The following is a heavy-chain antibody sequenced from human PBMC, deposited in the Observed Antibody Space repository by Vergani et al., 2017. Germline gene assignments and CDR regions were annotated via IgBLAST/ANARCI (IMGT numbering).Heavy chain of an antibody. D-gene: IGHD3-3*01. J-gene: IGHJ6*02. CDR3: ARDKARYYDFWSGGDYYYYYGMDV. CDR2: IYSGGST. V-gene: IGHV3-53*04. Sequence: EVQLVESGGGLVQPGGSLRLSCAASGFTVSSNYMSWVRQAPGKGLEWVSVIYSGGSTYYADSVKGRFTISRHNSKNTLYLQMNSLRAEDTAVYYCARDKARYYDFWSGGDYYYYYGMDVWGQGP. CDR1: GFTVSSNY.